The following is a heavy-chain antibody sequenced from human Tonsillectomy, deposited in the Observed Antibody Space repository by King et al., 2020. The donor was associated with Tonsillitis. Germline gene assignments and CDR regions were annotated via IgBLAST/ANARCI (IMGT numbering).Heavy chain of an antibody. CDR2: IRTKAVCGPT. D-gene: IGHD3-3*01. J-gene: IGHJ6*03. CDR3: TKDHDFWSGGGNYLHNLMDV. CDR1: GFIFCDYV. V-gene: IGHV3-49*03. Sequence: VQLVESGGGLAQPGRSLRLSCTGSGFIFCDYVMSWFRQAPGKGLEGVGFIRTKAVCGPTELAASVQGRCTISRDDSKSTAYLQMNSLKTEDTAVYYCTKDHDFWSGGGNYLHNLMDVWGKGTAVIVSS.